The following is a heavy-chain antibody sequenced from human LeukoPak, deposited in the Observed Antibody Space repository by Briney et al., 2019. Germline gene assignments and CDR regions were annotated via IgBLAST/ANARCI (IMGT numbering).Heavy chain of an antibody. Sequence: GGSLRLSCTASGFIFRGSWMAWIRQAPGKGLEWVAIIKKDGSEKYYVDSMKGRFTISRDNAKNSLFLQMNSLRAEDTAIYYCTTDTWYSAGHWGQGTLVTVSS. CDR3: TTDTWYSAGH. CDR1: GFIFRGSW. J-gene: IGHJ4*02. CDR2: IKKDGSEK. V-gene: IGHV3-7*03. D-gene: IGHD2-15*01.